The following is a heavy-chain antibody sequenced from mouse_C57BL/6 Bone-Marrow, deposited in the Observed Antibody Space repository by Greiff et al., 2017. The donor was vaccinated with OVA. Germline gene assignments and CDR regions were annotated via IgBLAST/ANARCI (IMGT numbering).Heavy chain of an antibody. D-gene: IGHD2-2*01. J-gene: IGHJ2*01. V-gene: IGHV1-81*01. CDR1: GYTFTSYG. CDR3: ARLWLRQGVGYFDY. CDR2: IYPRSGNT. Sequence: QVQLQQSGAELARPGASVKLSCKASGYTFTSYGISWVKQRTGQGLEWIGEIYPRSGNTYYNEKFKGKATLTADKSSSTAYMELRSLTSEDSAVYFCARLWLRQGVGYFDYWGQGTTLTVSS.